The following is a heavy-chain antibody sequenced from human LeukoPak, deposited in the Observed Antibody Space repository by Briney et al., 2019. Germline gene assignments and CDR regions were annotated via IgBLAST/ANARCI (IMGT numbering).Heavy chain of an antibody. J-gene: IGHJ4*02. V-gene: IGHV4-34*01. CDR2: INHSGST. Sequence: KPSETLSLTCAAYGGSFSGYYWSWIRQPPGKGLEWIGEINHSGSTNYNPSLKSRVTISVDTSKNQFSLKLSSVTAADTAVYYCARLDLLYSGRNFDYWGQGTLVTVSS. CDR3: ARLDLLYSGRNFDY. D-gene: IGHD1-26*01. CDR1: GGSFSGYY.